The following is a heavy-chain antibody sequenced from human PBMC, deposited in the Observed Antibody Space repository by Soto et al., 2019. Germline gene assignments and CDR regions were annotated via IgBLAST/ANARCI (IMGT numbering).Heavy chain of an antibody. D-gene: IGHD3-3*01. V-gene: IGHV1-2*04. CDR3: ANGYVDYDFWSGYLAY. J-gene: IGHJ4*02. CDR2: INPNSGGT. CDR1: GYTFTGYY. Sequence: ASVKVSCKASGYTFTGYYMHWVRQAPGQGLEWMGWINPNSGGTNYAQKFQGWVTMTRDTSTSTVYMELSSLRSDDTAVYYCANGYVDYDFWSGYLAYWGQGTLVTVSS.